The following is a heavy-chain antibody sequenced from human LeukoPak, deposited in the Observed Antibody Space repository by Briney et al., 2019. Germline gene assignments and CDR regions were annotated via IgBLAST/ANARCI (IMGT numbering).Heavy chain of an antibody. J-gene: IGHJ4*02. CDR3: ARVVSYYYDSSGPDHDY. CDR1: GFTFSSYA. CDR2: ISYDGSNK. Sequence: GSLRLSCAASGFTFSSYAMHWVRQAPGKGLEWVAVISYDGSNKYYADSVKGRFTISRDNSKNTLYLQMNSLRAEDTAVYYCARVVSYYYDSSGPDHDYWGRGTLVTVSS. D-gene: IGHD3-22*01. V-gene: IGHV3-30-3*01.